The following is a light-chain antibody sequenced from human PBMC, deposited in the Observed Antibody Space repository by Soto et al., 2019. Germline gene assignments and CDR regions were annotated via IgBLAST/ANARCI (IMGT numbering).Light chain of an antibody. CDR1: HDISTY. CDR3: QQYDNIPLT. Sequence: IQMTQSPSSLSASVGDRVTFTCKASHDISTYLNWYQQKPGTVPKVLISDASNLEKGVSSRFSGSGSGTDFTFTISSLQPEDIATYYCQQYDNIPLTFGGGTKVDIK. V-gene: IGKV1-33*01. CDR2: DAS. J-gene: IGKJ4*01.